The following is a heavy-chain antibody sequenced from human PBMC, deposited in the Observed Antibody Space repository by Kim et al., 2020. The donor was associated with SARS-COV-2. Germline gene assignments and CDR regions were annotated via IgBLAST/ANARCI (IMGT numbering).Heavy chain of an antibody. Sequence: ASVKVSCKASGYTFTSYGISWVRQAPGQGLEWMGWISAYNGNTNYAQKLQGRVTMTTDTSTSTAYMELRSLRSDDTAVYYCAREYCSGGSCYRGGTFDIWGQGTMVTVSS. J-gene: IGHJ3*02. V-gene: IGHV1-18*04. CDR1: GYTFTSYG. D-gene: IGHD2-15*01. CDR2: ISAYNGNT. CDR3: AREYCSGGSCYRGGTFDI.